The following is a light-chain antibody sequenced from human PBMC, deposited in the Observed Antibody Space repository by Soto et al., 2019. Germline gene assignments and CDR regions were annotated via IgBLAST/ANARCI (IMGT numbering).Light chain of an antibody. CDR3: QQYNNWSSIT. CDR2: DTS. V-gene: IGKV3-15*01. J-gene: IGKJ5*01. Sequence: ETVITQSPSTLSVSPGERATLSCRASQSVSSNLAWYQQIPGQAPTLLIYDTSTRATGIPARFSGSGSGTEFTLTISSLQSEDFAVYYCQQYNNWSSITFGQGTRLEI. CDR1: QSVSSN.